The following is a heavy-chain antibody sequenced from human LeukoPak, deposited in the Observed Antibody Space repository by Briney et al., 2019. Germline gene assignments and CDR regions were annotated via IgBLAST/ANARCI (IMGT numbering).Heavy chain of an antibody. CDR3: AKTKGYYYGSGSYDPYYMDV. J-gene: IGHJ6*03. D-gene: IGHD3-10*01. CDR2: ISRNSGSI. CDR1: GFTFDDYA. V-gene: IGHV3-9*01. Sequence: GRSLRLSCAASGFTFDDYAMHWVRQAPGKGLEWVSGISRNSGSIGYADSVKGRFTISRDNSKNTLYLQMNSLRAEDTAVYYCAKTKGYYYGSGSYDPYYMDVWGKGTTVTISS.